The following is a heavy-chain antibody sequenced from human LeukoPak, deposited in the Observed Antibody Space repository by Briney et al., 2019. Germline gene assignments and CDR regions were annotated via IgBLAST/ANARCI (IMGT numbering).Heavy chain of an antibody. Sequence: GASVKVSCKASGYTFTGYYMHWVRQAPGQGLEWMGWINPNSGGTNYAQKFQGRVTMTRDTSISTAYMELSRLRSDDTAVYYCARVEVVPRGYNWFDPWGQGTLVTVSS. V-gene: IGHV1-2*02. CDR3: ARVEVVPRGYNWFDP. J-gene: IGHJ5*02. D-gene: IGHD3-10*01. CDR1: GYTFTGYY. CDR2: INPNSGGT.